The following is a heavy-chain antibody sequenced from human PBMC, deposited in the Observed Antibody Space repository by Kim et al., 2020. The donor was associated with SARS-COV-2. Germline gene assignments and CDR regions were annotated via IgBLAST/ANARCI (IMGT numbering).Heavy chain of an antibody. V-gene: IGHV3-23*01. CDR2: ISGSGGST. CDR3: AKSVKSQFGELLPYYFDY. Sequence: GGSLRLSCAASGFTFSSYAMSWVRQAPGKGLEWVSAISGSGGSTYYADSVKGRFTISRDNSKNTLYLQMNSLRAEDTAVYYCAKSVKSQFGELLPYYFDYWAREPWSPSPQ. J-gene: IGHJ4*02. CDR1: GFTFSSYA. D-gene: IGHD3-10*01.